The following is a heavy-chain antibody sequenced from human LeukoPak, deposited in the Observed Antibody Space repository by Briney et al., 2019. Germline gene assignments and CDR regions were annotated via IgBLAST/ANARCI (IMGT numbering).Heavy chain of an antibody. CDR2: IKQDGSEK. CDR3: ARDWKGATTNYFDY. J-gene: IGHJ4*02. CDR1: GFTFSGYG. Sequence: GGSLRLSCAASGFTFSGYGMSWVRQAPGKGLEWVANIKQDGSEKYYVDSVKGRFTISRDNAKNSLYLQMNSLRAEDTAVYYCARDWKGATTNYFDYWGQGTLVTVSS. V-gene: IGHV3-7*01. D-gene: IGHD1-26*01.